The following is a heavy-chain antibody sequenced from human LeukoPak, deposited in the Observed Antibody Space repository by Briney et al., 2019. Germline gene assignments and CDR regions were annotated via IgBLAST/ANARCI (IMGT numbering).Heavy chain of an antibody. CDR1: GGSISSSSYY. V-gene: IGHV4-39*07. J-gene: IGHJ4*02. Sequence: SETLSLTCTVSGGSISSSSYYWGWIRQPPGKGLEWIGSIYYSGSTYYNPSLKSRVIISVDTSKNQFSLKLSSVTAADTAVYYCARGIQLDYWCQGTLVTVSS. D-gene: IGHD5-18*01. CDR3: ARGIQLDY. CDR2: IYYSGST.